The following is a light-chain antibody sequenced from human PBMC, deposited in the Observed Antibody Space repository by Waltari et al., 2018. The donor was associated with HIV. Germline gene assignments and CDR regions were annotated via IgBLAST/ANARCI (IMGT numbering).Light chain of an antibody. Sequence: QSALTQPASVSGSPGQSITISCTGTSSDIGTYNLVSWYQQHPGKAPKLLIYDVSKRPSGVSNRFSGSKSGNTASLTISGLQAEDEADYYCGSSAGSSPCVFGRGTQLTVL. CDR3: GSSAGSSPCV. V-gene: IGLV2-23*02. CDR2: DVS. J-gene: IGLJ7*01. CDR1: SSDIGTYNL.